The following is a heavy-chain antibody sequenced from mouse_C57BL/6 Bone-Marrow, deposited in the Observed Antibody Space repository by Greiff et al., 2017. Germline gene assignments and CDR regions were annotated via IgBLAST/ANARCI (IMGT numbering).Heavy chain of an antibody. V-gene: IGHV1-82*01. J-gene: IGHJ2*01. Sequence: QVQLQQSGPELVKPGASVKISCKASGYAFSSSWMNWVKQRPGKGLEWIGRIYPGDGDTNYNGKFKGKATLTADKSSSTAYMQLSSLTSEDSAVYFCARGKGTGTHSYYFDYWGQGTTLTVSS. CDR2: IYPGDGDT. D-gene: IGHD3-3*01. CDR1: GYAFSSSW. CDR3: ARGKGTGTHSYYFDY.